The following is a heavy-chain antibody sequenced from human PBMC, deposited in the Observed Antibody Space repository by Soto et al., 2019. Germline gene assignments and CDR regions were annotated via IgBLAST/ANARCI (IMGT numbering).Heavy chain of an antibody. V-gene: IGHV3-7*05. J-gene: IGHJ4*02. CDR3: VRTVDDY. D-gene: IGHD2-15*01. CDR2: IKQDGSEK. CDR1: GFTFGSYW. Sequence: PGGSLRLSCAASGFTFGSYWMGWVRQAPGKGLEWVATIKQDGSEKYYMDSVKGRFTISRDNAKKSLYLQMNSLRADDTALYYCVRTVDDYWGKGTLVTVSS.